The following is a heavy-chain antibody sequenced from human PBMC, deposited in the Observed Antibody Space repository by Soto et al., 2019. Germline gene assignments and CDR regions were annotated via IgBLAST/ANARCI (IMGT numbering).Heavy chain of an antibody. CDR3: ARGGWGYCSSTSCYTPYYSYGMDV. Sequence: QVQLVQSGAEVKKPGSSVKVSCRASGGTFSSYAISWVRQAPGQGLEWMGGIIPIFGTANYAQKFQGRVTITADESTSTAYMELSSLRSEDTAVYYCARGGWGYCSSTSCYTPYYSYGMDVWGQGPTVTVSS. J-gene: IGHJ6*02. CDR2: IIPIFGTA. CDR1: GGTFSSYA. V-gene: IGHV1-69*01. D-gene: IGHD2-2*02.